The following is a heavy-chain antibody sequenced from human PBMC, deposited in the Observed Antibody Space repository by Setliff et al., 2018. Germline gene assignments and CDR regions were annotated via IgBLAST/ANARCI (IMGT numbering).Heavy chain of an antibody. J-gene: IGHJ6*03. Sequence: SETLSLTCAASGGTFSYYYWTWIRQPPGKGLEWIGEINHSGSTSYNPSLESRVAISLDTSKNQFSLSLTSVTAEDTAVYYCARMSGFQYIDVWDKGTTVTAP. V-gene: IGHV4-34*01. CDR2: INHSGST. D-gene: IGHD3-3*01. CDR1: GGTFSYYY. CDR3: ARMSGFQYIDV.